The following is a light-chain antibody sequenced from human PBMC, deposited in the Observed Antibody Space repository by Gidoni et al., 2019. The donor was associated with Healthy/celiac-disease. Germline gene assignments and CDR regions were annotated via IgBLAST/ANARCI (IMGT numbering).Light chain of an antibody. CDR2: WAA. CDR1: QSVLFSSNNKNY. J-gene: IGKJ2*01. V-gene: IGKV4-1*01. Sequence: IVMIQSPDSLAASLCERATINCKSSQSVLFSSNNKNYLAWYQQQPGQPPKLLIYWAATRESGVPDRFSGSGSGTEFTLTISSLQAEDVAVYYCQQYYSTPGAFGQGTKLEIK. CDR3: QQYYSTPGA.